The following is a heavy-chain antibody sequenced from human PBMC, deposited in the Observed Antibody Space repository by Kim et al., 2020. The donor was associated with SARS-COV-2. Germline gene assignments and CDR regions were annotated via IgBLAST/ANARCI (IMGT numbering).Heavy chain of an antibody. V-gene: IGHV4-39*07. CDR1: GGSISSSSYY. CDR2: IYYSGST. Sequence: SETLSLTCTVSGGSISSSSYYWGWIRQPPGKGLEWIGSIYYSGSTYYNPSLKSRVTISVDTSKNQFSLKLSSVTAADTAVYYCARFTEGLWFGELLFTIIDNDAFDIWGQGTMVTVSS. D-gene: IGHD3-10*01. CDR3: ARFTEGLWFGELLFTIIDNDAFDI. J-gene: IGHJ3*02.